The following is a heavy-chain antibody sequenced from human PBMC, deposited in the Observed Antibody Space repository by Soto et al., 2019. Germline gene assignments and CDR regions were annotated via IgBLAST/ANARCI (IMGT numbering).Heavy chain of an antibody. D-gene: IGHD2-15*01. V-gene: IGHV1-46*01. CDR2: INPSGGST. J-gene: IGHJ6*02. CDR3: ARDALGYCSGGSCYVPPYGMDV. CDR1: GYTFTSYY. Sequence: ASVKVSCKASGYTFTSYYMHWVRQAPGQGLEWMGIINPSGGSTSYAQKFQGRVTMTRDTSTSTVYMELSSLRSEDTAVYYCARDALGYCSGGSCYVPPYGMDVWGQGTKVTVSS.